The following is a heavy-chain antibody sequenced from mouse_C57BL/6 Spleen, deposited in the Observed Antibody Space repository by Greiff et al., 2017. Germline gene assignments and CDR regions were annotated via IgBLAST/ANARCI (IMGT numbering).Heavy chain of an antibody. V-gene: IGHV5-6*01. CDR3: ARQGDYYGSSSYAMDY. CDR1: GFTFSSYG. Sequence: ESGGDLVKPGGSLKLSCAASGFTFSSYGMSWVHQTPDKRLEWVATISSGGSYTYYPDSVKGRFTISRDNAKNTLYLQMSSLKSEDTAMYYCARQGDYYGSSSYAMDYWGQGTSVTVSS. D-gene: IGHD1-1*01. CDR2: ISSGGSYT. J-gene: IGHJ4*01.